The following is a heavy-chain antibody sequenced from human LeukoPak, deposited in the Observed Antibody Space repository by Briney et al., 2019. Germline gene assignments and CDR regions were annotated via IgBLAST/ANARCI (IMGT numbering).Heavy chain of an antibody. CDR2: IRGDGTST. D-gene: IGHD3-16*01. Sequence: PGGSLRLSCSASGFTFNDFGIHWVRQAPGKGLEWVSLIRGDGTSTYYADSVKGRFTVSRDSSRNSLYLQMNSLTTEDTAFYYCAKGGGDNFLYYFDYWGQGILVT. CDR1: GFTFNDFG. V-gene: IGHV3-43*02. J-gene: IGHJ4*02. CDR3: AKGGGDNFLYYFDY.